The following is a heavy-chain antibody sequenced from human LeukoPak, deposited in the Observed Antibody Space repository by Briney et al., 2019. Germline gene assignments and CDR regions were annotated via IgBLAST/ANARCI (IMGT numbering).Heavy chain of an antibody. J-gene: IGHJ5*02. Sequence: ASVKVSCKASGYTFTGYGISWVRQAPGQGLEWMGWISAYNGNTNYAQKLQGRVTMTTDTSTSTAYMELRSLRSDDTAVYYCAREYSSSWYSWFDPWGQGTLVTVSS. CDR3: AREYSSSWYSWFDP. V-gene: IGHV1-18*01. D-gene: IGHD6-13*01. CDR1: GYTFTGYG. CDR2: ISAYNGNT.